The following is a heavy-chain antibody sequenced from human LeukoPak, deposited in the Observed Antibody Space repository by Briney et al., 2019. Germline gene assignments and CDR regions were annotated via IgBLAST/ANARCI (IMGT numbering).Heavy chain of an antibody. CDR2: ISGSGGST. Sequence: GGSLRLSCAASGFTFSSYAMSWVREAPGKGLEWGSAISGSGGSTYYADSVKGRFTISRDNSKNTLYLQMNSLRAEDTAVYYWARKTGDLDYWGQGTLVTVSS. J-gene: IGHJ4*02. CDR3: ARKTGDLDY. CDR1: GFTFSSYA. D-gene: IGHD7-27*01. V-gene: IGHV3-23*01.